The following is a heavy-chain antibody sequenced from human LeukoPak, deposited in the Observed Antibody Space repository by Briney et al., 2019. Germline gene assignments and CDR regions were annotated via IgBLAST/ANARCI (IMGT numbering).Heavy chain of an antibody. V-gene: IGHV3-48*02. D-gene: IGHD3-9*01. Sequence: GGSLRLSCAASGFPFSNRVMSWVRQAPGKGLEWIAYINHNGEAIYYPEFVKGRFIISRDNAKNTLFLQMNDLRDEDTAVYYCARDYDWALDFWGQGTRVTVSS. CDR3: ARDYDWALDF. CDR2: INHNGEAI. J-gene: IGHJ4*02. CDR1: GFPFSNRV.